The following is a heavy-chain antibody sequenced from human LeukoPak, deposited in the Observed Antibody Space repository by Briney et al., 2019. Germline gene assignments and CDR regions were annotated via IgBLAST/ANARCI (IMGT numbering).Heavy chain of an antibody. J-gene: IGHJ4*02. Sequence: GGSLRLSCAVSGITLSNYGMSWVRQVPGKGLEWVAGISGSGGSTNYAASVKGRFTISRDNWKNTLYLQMNSLTAEDTAVYFCAKRGVVIRVILVGFHKEAYYFDSWGQGVLVTVSS. CDR3: AKRGVVIRVILVGFHKEAYYFDS. V-gene: IGHV3-23*01. D-gene: IGHD3-10*01. CDR1: GITLSNYG. CDR2: ISGSGGST.